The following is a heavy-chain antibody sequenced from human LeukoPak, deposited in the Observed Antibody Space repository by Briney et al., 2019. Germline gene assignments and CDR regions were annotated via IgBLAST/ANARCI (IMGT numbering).Heavy chain of an antibody. Sequence: GGSLRLSCAASGFTFSSYGMHWVRQAPGKGLEWVAFIRYDGSNRYYADSVKGRFTISRDNSKNTLYLQMNSLRPEDTAVFYCAKDLYPGRYPDYFDYWGQGTLVTVSS. J-gene: IGHJ4*02. D-gene: IGHD3-16*02. CDR2: IRYDGSNR. CDR3: AKDLYPGRYPDYFDY. CDR1: GFTFSSYG. V-gene: IGHV3-30*02.